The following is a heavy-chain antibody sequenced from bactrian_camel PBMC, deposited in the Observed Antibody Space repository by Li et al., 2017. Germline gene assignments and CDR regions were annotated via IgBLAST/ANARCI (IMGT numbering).Heavy chain of an antibody. CDR2: IDTGDGST. V-gene: IGHV3S1*01. Sequence: HVQLVESGGGSVKVGGSVRLSRAASGYTFNTYSWFRQAPGKEREGVAAIDTGDGSTYYLNSVGGRFTISHDNAKNTVYLQLNSLKTEDTATYYCTKDIVGSWYGPGYWGQGTQVTVS. CDR1: GYTFNTYS. CDR3: TKDIVGSWYGPGY. J-gene: IGHJ4*01. D-gene: IGHD6*01.